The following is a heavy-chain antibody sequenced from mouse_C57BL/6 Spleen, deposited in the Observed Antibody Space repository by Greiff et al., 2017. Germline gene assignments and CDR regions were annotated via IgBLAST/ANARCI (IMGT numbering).Heavy chain of an antibody. V-gene: IGHV5-17*01. D-gene: IGHD1-1*01. J-gene: IGHJ2*01. Sequence: EVKLVESGGGLVKPGGSLKLSCASSGFTFSDYGMHWVRQAPEKGLEWVAYISSGSSTIYYADTVKGRFTISRDNAKNTLFLQMTSLRSEDTAMYYCARELYYYGSSPHFDYWGRGTTLTVSS. CDR1: GFTFSDYG. CDR3: ARELYYYGSSPHFDY. CDR2: ISSGSSTI.